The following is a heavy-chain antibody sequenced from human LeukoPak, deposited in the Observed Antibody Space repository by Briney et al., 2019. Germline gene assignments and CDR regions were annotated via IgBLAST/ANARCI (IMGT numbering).Heavy chain of an antibody. J-gene: IGHJ6*02. CDR3: AKSWKPYYYYYGMDV. CDR1: GFTFSSYA. Sequence: GRSLRLSCAASGFTFSSYAMSWVRQAPGKGLEWVSAISGSGGSTYYADSVKGRFTISRDNSKNTLYLQMNSLRAEDTAVYYCAKSWKPYYYYYGMDVWGQGTTVTVSS. CDR2: ISGSGGST. D-gene: IGHD1-1*01. V-gene: IGHV3-23*01.